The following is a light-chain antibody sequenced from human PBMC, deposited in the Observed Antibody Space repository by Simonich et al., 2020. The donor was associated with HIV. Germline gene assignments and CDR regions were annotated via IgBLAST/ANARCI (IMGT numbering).Light chain of an antibody. Sequence: EIVLTQSPGTLSLSPGERATLSCRASQRVSSSYLAWYQQKPGLAPRLLIYDASSRATGIPDRFSGSGSGTDFTLTISRLEPEDFAVYYCQQYGSSPGTFGQGTKLEIK. CDR2: DAS. V-gene: IGKV3D-20*01. CDR3: QQYGSSPGT. J-gene: IGKJ2*01. CDR1: QRVSSSY.